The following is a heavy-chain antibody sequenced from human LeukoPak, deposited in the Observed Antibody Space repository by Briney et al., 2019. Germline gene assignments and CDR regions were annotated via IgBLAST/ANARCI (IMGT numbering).Heavy chain of an antibody. J-gene: IGHJ6*03. V-gene: IGHV4-59*01. CDR1: GGSISSYY. Sequence: SETLSLTCTVSGGSISSYYWSWIRQPPGKGLEWDGHIYYSGSPNYNPALKSRVTISVDTSKNQFSLRLSSVTAADTAVYYCARIRITMVRGVMEAYYYYMDVWGKGTTVTVSS. D-gene: IGHD3-10*01. CDR2: IYYSGSP. CDR3: ARIRITMVRGVMEAYYYYMDV.